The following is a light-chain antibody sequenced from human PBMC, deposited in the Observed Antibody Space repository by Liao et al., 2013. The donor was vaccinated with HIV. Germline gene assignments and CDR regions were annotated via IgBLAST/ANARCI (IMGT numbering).Light chain of an antibody. V-gene: IGLV3-21*01. J-gene: IGLJ3*02. CDR1: NIGGKS. CDR3: QSVDSSGSWV. CDR2: YDS. Sequence: SYVLTQPPSVSVAPGKTATITCGGINIGGKSVHWYQLKPGQAPVLVIYYDSDRPSGIPERFSGSSSGTTVTLTISGVQAEDEADYYCQSVDSSGSWVFGGGTKLTVL.